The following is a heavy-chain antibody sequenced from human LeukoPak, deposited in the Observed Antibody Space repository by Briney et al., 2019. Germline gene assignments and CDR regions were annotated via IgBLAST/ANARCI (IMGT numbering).Heavy chain of an antibody. V-gene: IGHV1-2*02. D-gene: IGHD3-16*02. CDR3: ARYDYVWGSYRSASAFDY. Sequence: AASVKVSCKASGYTFTGYYMHWVRQAPGQGLEWMGWINPNSGGTNYAQKFQGRVTMTRDTSISTAYMELSRLRSDDTAVYYCARYDYVWGSYRSASAFDYWGQGTLVTVSS. J-gene: IGHJ4*02. CDR2: INPNSGGT. CDR1: GYTFTGYY.